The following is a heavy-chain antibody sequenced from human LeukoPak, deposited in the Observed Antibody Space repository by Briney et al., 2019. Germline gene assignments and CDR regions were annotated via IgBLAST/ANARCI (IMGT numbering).Heavy chain of an antibody. CDR1: GFTFSFHE. J-gene: IGHJ4*02. CDR3: ARGYHNGWTHIAGFDS. D-gene: IGHD6-19*01. Sequence: GGSLRLSCAASGFTFSFHEMNWVRRAPGKGLEWVSHITSSGGSTYYADSVQGRFTISRDNAKNSLFLLMNSLRAEDSAVYYCARGYHNGWTHIAGFDSWGQGTLVTVSS. V-gene: IGHV3-48*03. CDR2: ITSSGGST.